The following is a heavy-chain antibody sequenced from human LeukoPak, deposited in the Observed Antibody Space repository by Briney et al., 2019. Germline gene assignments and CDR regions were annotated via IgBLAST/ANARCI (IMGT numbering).Heavy chain of an antibody. D-gene: IGHD6-19*01. CDR1: GFTFSSYG. CDR3: ARVRSWQWPRFDP. J-gene: IGHJ5*02. Sequence: GGSLRLSCAASGFTFSSYGMHWVRQAPGKGLEWVAVISYDGSNKYYADSVKGRFTISRDNSKNTLYLQMNSLRAEDTAVYYCARVRSWQWPRFDPWGQGTLVTVSS. CDR2: ISYDGSNK. V-gene: IGHV3-30*03.